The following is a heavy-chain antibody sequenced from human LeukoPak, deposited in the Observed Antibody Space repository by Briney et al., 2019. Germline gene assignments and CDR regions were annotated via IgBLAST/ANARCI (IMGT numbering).Heavy chain of an antibody. D-gene: IGHD5-18*01. J-gene: IGHJ4*02. V-gene: IGHV3-23*01. CDR3: AKEHRYGLDYLDH. Sequence: PGGSLRLSCAASRFTFSSYAMSWVRQAPGKGLEWVSGITGSGANTYYADSVKGRFTISRDNSKNTLYLQMHSLRAEDTAVYYCAKEHRYGLDYLDHWGQGTLVTVSS. CDR2: ITGSGANT. CDR1: RFTFSSYA.